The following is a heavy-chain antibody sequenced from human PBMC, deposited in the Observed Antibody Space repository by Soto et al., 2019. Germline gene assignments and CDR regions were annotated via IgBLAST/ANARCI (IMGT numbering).Heavy chain of an antibody. CDR1: GFTFDDYA. Sequence: EVQLVESGGGLVQPGRSLRLSCAASGFTFDDYAMHWVRQAPGKGLEWVSGISWNSGSIGYADSVKGRFTISRDNAKNSLYLQMNSRRAEDTALSYCAKDRGLVLSFYFDYWGQGTLVTVSS. CDR2: ISWNSGSI. CDR3: AKDRGLVLSFYFDY. D-gene: IGHD6-19*01. V-gene: IGHV3-9*01. J-gene: IGHJ4*02.